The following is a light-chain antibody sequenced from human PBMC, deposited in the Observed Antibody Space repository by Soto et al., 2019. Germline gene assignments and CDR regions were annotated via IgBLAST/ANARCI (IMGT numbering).Light chain of an antibody. J-gene: IGKJ3*01. CDR1: QSVRRN. CDR3: QQYNDWPPLT. CDR2: DTS. V-gene: IGKV3-15*01. Sequence: EIVMTQSPSTLSVSPGERATLSCGASQSVRRNLAWYQQKPGQAPRLLIYDTSTRATGIPDRFSGSGSGTEFTLTISSLQSEDFAVYYCQQYNDWPPLTFGPGTKVDNK.